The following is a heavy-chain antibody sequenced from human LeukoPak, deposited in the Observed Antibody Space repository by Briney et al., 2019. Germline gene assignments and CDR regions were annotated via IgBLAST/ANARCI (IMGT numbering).Heavy chain of an antibody. J-gene: IGHJ4*02. CDR2: INPNSGGT. V-gene: IGHV1-2*02. CDR3: VRDLGVDTTMIFFDY. CDR1: GYTFTGYY. Sequence: ASVKVSCKVSGYTFTGYYMHWVRQAPGQGLEWMGWINPNSGGTNYAQKFQGRVTMTRDTSISTAYMEVRSLRSEDTAVYYCVRDLGVDTTMIFFDYWGQGSVVTVSS. D-gene: IGHD5-18*01.